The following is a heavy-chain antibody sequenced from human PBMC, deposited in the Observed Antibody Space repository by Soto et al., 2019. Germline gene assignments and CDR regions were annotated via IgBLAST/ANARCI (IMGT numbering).Heavy chain of an antibody. V-gene: IGHV3-7*01. CDR2: IKQDGSEK. CDR3: ARNYYDSSGYYPSNFDY. CDR1: GFTFSSYW. J-gene: IGHJ4*02. Sequence: GGSLRLSCAASGFTFSSYWMSWARQAPGKGLEWVANIKQDGSEKYYVDSVKGRFTISRDNAKNSLYLQMNSLRAEDTAAYYCARNYYDSSGYYPSNFDYWGQGTLVTVSS. D-gene: IGHD3-22*01.